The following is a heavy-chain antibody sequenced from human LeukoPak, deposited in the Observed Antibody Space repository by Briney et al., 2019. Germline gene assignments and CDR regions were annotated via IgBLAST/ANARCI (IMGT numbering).Heavy chain of an antibody. CDR3: AKVGYYDSSDDFDY. J-gene: IGHJ4*02. CDR2: ITGSGGAT. V-gene: IGHV3-23*01. Sequence: GGSLRLSCAASGFPFSAYHMIWVRQAPGKGLEWVSGITGSGGATHYADSVKGRFTISRDNSKNTLYLQMNSLRAEDTAVYYCAKVGYYDSSDDFDYWGQGTLVTVSS. CDR1: GFPFSAYH. D-gene: IGHD3-22*01.